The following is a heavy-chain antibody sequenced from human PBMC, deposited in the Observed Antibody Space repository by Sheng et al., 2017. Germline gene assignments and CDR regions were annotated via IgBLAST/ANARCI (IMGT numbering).Heavy chain of an antibody. CDR3: ARSPGGARWGQYYYYYMDV. D-gene: IGHD3-16*01. CDR1: GGSISSYY. CDR2: IYTSGST. V-gene: IGHV4-4*07. J-gene: IGHJ6*03. Sequence: QVQLQESGPGLVKPSETLSLTCTVSGGSISSYYWSWIRQPAGKGLEWIGRIYTSGSTNYNPSLKSRVTMSVDTSKNQFSLKLSSVTAADTAVYYCARSPGGARWGQYYYYYMDVWGKGTTVTVSS.